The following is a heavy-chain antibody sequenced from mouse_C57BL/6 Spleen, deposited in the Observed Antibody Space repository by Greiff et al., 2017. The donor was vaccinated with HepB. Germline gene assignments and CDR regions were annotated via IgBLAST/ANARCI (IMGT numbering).Heavy chain of an antibody. D-gene: IGHD3-2*02. J-gene: IGHJ4*01. Sequence: VQLQQSGPELVKPGASVKISCKASGYAFSSSWMNWVKQRPGKGLEWIGRIYPGDGDTNYNGKFKGKATLTADKSSSTAYMQLSSLTSEDSAVYFCAALAQATAMDYWGQGTSVTVSS. CDR1: GYAFSSSW. CDR3: AALAQATAMDY. CDR2: IYPGDGDT. V-gene: IGHV1-82*01.